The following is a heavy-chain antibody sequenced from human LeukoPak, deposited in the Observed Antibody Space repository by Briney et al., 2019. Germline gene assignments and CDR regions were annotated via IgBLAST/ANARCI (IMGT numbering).Heavy chain of an antibody. CDR1: GFTFSDYY. D-gene: IGHD2-15*01. Sequence: KSGGSLRLSCAASGFTFSDYYMSWIRQAPGKGLEWVSYISSSSSYTNYADSVKGRFTISRDNAKNSLYPQMNSLRAEDTAVYYCARGPLVVVAATLDYWGQGTLVTVSS. V-gene: IGHV3-11*05. CDR3: ARGPLVVVAATLDY. CDR2: ISSSSSYT. J-gene: IGHJ4*02.